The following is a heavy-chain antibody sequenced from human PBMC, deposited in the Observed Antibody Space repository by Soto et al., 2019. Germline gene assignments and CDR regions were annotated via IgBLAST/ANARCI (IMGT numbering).Heavy chain of an antibody. Sequence: QVQLVESGGGVVQPGRSLRLSCAASGFTFSSYAMHWVRQAPGKGLEWVAVISYDGSNKYYADSVKGRFTISRDNSKNTLYLQMNSLRAEDTAVYYCVKTVVGGVDTAMVMLGFYYYGMDVWGQGTTVTVSS. D-gene: IGHD5-18*01. V-gene: IGHV3-30*18. CDR3: VKTVVGGVDTAMVMLGFYYYGMDV. J-gene: IGHJ6*02. CDR2: ISYDGSNK. CDR1: GFTFSSYA.